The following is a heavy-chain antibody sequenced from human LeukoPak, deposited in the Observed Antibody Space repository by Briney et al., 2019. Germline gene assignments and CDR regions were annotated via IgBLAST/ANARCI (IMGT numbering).Heavy chain of an antibody. CDR3: ARDPERVQGAFDP. V-gene: IGHV3-7*01. Sequence: GGSLRLSCTGSGFTFKDFWMSWVRQAPGKGREWVANIKQDGSEKYYVDSVKGRFIISRDNAKNSLYLQMNSLRAEDMAVYYCARDPERVQGAFDPWGQGTLVTVSS. CDR1: GFTFKDFW. D-gene: IGHD3-10*01. J-gene: IGHJ5*02. CDR2: IKQDGSEK.